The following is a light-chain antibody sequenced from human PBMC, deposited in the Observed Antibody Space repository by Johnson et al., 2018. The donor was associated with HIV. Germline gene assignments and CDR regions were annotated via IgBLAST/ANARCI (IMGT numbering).Light chain of an antibody. V-gene: IGLV1-51*02. Sequence: SVLTQPPSVSAAPGQKVTISCSGSSSNIGNNYVSWYQQLPGTAPKLLIYENDKRPSGIPDRFSGSKSGTSATLGITGLQAGDEADYYCGTWDNSLSIGYVFGTGTKVTVL. CDR3: GTWDNSLSIGYV. J-gene: IGLJ1*01. CDR1: SSNIGNNY. CDR2: END.